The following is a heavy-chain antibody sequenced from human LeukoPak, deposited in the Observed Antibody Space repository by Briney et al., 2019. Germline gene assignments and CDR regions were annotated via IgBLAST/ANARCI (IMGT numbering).Heavy chain of an antibody. CDR2: INAGNGDT. V-gene: IGHV1-3*01. J-gene: IGHJ3*02. CDR3: AREPDNYYDSSGYYRTYAFDI. CDR1: GYTFTSYT. Sequence: ASVKVSCKASGYTFTSYTIHWVRQAPGQRLERMGWINAGNGDTKYSPKFQGRVTITRDTSASTAYMELSSLRSEDTAVYYCAREPDNYYDSSGYYRTYAFDIWGQGTVVTVSS. D-gene: IGHD3-22*01.